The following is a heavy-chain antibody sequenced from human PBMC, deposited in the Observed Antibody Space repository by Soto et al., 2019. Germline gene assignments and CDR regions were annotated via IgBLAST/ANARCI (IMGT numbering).Heavy chain of an antibody. Sequence: EVQLVESGGGLVKPGGSLRLSCAASGFTFSSYSLNWVRQAPGKGLEWVSSISGTSNDIYYADSVKGRFVISRDKARDSLYLQSYSLRAEDTAIYVCATSLAAHLGYYGMDVWGQGTTVTVSS. CDR1: GFTFSSYS. CDR2: ISGTSNDI. CDR3: ATSLAAHLGYYGMDV. D-gene: IGHD6-6*01. V-gene: IGHV3-21*01. J-gene: IGHJ6*02.